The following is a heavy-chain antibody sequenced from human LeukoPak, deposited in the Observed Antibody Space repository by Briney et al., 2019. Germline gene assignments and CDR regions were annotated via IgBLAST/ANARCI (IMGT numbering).Heavy chain of an antibody. V-gene: IGHV4-59*01. J-gene: IGHJ4*02. D-gene: IGHD6-19*01. CDR3: VRENYSSGWYGIIDY. CDR2: IYYSGNT. CDR1: GASINTYY. Sequence: SETLSLTCTVSGASINTYYWSWIRQPPGKGLEWIGYIYYSGNTNYNPSLKSRVTISVDTSKNQFSLKLSSVTAADTAVYYCVRENYSSGWYGIIDYWGQGTLVTVSS.